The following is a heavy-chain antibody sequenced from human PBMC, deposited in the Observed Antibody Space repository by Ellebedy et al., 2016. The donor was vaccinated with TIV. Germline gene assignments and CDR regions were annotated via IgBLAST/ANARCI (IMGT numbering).Heavy chain of an antibody. Sequence: SQTLSLTCAISGDSVSSNSVAWNWIRQPPSRGLEWLGRTYYRSRWSNDYAVSVRSRITVNPDTSKNQFSLQLNSVTPEDTAVYYCARDGPGKYFDYWGQGTLVTVSS. D-gene: IGHD4-23*01. V-gene: IGHV6-1*01. CDR1: GDSVSSNSVA. J-gene: IGHJ4*02. CDR2: TYYRSRWSN. CDR3: ARDGPGKYFDY.